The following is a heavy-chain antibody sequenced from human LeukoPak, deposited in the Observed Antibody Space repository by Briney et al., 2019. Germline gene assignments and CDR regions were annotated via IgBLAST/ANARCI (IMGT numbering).Heavy chain of an antibody. D-gene: IGHD2-8*02. V-gene: IGHV3-23*01. Sequence: GGSLRLSCAASGFTFSSYAMSWVRQAPGKGLEWVSAISGSGGSTYYADSVKGRFTISRDNAKNSLYLQMNSLTAEDTALYHCARDTGPYYYHGMDVWGQGTTVTVS. CDR1: GFTFSSYA. CDR3: ARDTGPYYYHGMDV. J-gene: IGHJ6*02. CDR2: ISGSGGST.